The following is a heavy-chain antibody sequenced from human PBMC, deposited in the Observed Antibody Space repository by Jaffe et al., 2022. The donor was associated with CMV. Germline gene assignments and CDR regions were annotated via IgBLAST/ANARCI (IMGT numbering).Heavy chain of an antibody. Sequence: QVQLQESGPGLVKPSETLSLTCTVSGGSISSYYWSWIRQPPGKGLEWIGYIYYSGSTNYNPSLKSRVTISVDTSKNQFSLKLSSVTAADTAVYYCARVSSSSWYPVGNYWGMDVWGQGTTVTVSS. CDR1: GGSISSYY. J-gene: IGHJ6*02. CDR3: ARVSSSSWYPVGNYWGMDV. V-gene: IGHV4-59*01. D-gene: IGHD6-13*01. CDR2: IYYSGST.